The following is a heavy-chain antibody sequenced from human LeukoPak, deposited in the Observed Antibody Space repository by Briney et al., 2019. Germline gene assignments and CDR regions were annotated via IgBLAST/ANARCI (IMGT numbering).Heavy chain of an antibody. CDR1: GYTFTSYA. J-gene: IGHJ4*02. Sequence: ASVKVSCKASGYTFTSYAMHWVRQAPGQRLEWMGWINAGNGSTKYSQKFQGRVTITRDTSASTAYMELSSLRSEDTAVYYCARGGATPTRYYFDYWGQGTLVTVSS. CDR2: INAGNGST. V-gene: IGHV1-3*01. CDR3: ARGGATPTRYYFDY. D-gene: IGHD1-26*01.